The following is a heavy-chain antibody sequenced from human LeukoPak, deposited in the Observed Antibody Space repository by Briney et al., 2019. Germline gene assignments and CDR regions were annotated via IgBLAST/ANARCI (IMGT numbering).Heavy chain of an antibody. Sequence: SETLSLTCTVSGGSISSYYWSWIRQPPGKGLEWIGYIYYSGSTNYNPSLKSRVTISVDTSENQFSLKLSSVTAADTAVYYCARADSSSLPLDYWGQGTLVTVSS. CDR1: GGSISSYY. D-gene: IGHD6-13*01. CDR2: IYYSGST. CDR3: ARADSSSLPLDY. V-gene: IGHV4-59*08. J-gene: IGHJ4*02.